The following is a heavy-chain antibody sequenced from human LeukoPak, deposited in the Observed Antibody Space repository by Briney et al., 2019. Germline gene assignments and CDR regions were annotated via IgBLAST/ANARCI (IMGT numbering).Heavy chain of an antibody. CDR2: IYSGGST. J-gene: IGHJ4*02. CDR1: GFTVSSNY. V-gene: IGHV3-66*04. CDR3: ARHSGTVTTSFDY. D-gene: IGHD4-11*01. Sequence: PGGSLRLSCAASGFTVSSNYISWVRQGPGKGLEWVSVIYSGGSTYYADSVKGRFTISRDNSKNTLYLQMSSLRAEDTAVYYCARHSGTVTTSFDYWGQGTRVTVSS.